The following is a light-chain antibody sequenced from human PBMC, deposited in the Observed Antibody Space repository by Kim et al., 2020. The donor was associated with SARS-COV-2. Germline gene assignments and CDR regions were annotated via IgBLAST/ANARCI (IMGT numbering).Light chain of an antibody. CDR3: QHYTSSWT. V-gene: IGKV3-20*01. J-gene: IGKJ1*01. CDR1: QSVSSNY. CDR2: GAS. Sequence: LSPGERTTPSCRASQSVSSNYLAWYQQKPGQAPRLLIYGASSRATGIPDRFTGSGSGTDFTLTISRLETEDFAVYYCQHYTSSWTFGQGTKVDIK.